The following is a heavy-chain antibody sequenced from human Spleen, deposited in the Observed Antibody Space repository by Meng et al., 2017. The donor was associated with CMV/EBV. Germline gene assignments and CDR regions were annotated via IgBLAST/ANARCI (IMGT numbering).Heavy chain of an antibody. V-gene: IGHV3-15*01. D-gene: IGHD2-15*01. Sequence: VPLVGSGVGGGQPGESLRLSCAASDFTFSNYGMSWVRQAPGKGLEWVGRIKSKTDGGTTDYAAPVKGRFTISRDNSKNTLYLQMNSLRAEDTAVYYCAKWWALDYWGQGTLVTVSS. CDR2: IKSKTDGGTT. J-gene: IGHJ4*02. CDR3: AKWWALDY. CDR1: DFTFSNYG.